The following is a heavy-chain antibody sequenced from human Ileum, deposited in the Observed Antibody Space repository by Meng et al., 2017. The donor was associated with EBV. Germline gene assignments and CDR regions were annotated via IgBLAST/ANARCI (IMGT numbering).Heavy chain of an antibody. CDR2: IYYSGST. V-gene: IGHV4-59*08. D-gene: IGHD2-15*01. Sequence: QVQLQESGPGLVKPSETLSLTCTVSGGSISSYYWSWIRQPPGKGLEWNGYIYYSGSTNYNPSLKSRVTISVDTSKNQFSLNLSSVTAADTAVYYCARGGWSLDYWGQGTLVTVSS. CDR3: ARGGWSLDY. J-gene: IGHJ4*02. CDR1: GGSISSYY.